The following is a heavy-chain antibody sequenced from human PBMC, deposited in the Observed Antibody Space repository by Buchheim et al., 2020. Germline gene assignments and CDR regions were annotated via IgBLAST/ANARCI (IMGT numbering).Heavy chain of an antibody. V-gene: IGHV3-66*04. Sequence: EVQLVESGGGLVQPGGSLRLSCAASGFTVSSNYMSWVRQAPGKGLEWVSVIYSGGSTYYADSVMGSFTISRDNSKNTLYLQMNSLRAEDTAVYYCASHTFSPHDYYYGMDVWGQGTT. CDR1: GFTVSSNY. CDR2: IYSGGST. J-gene: IGHJ6*02. D-gene: IGHD2/OR15-2a*01. CDR3: ASHTFSPHDYYYGMDV.